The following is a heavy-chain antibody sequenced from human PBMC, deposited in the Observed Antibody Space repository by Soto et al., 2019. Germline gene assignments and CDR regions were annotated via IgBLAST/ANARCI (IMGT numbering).Heavy chain of an antibody. CDR3: ARESWSGSYRPLDY. CDR2: IKQDGSEK. CDR1: GFTFSSYW. D-gene: IGHD1-26*01. Sequence: PGGSLRLSCSASGFTFSSYWMSWVRQAPGKGLEWVANIKQDGSEKYYVDSVKGRFTISRDNAKNSLYLQMNSLRAEDTAVYYCARESWSGSYRPLDYWGQGTLVTVSS. J-gene: IGHJ4*02. V-gene: IGHV3-7*05.